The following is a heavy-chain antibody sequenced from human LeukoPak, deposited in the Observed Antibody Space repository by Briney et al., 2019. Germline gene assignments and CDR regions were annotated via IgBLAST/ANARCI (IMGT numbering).Heavy chain of an antibody. J-gene: IGHJ3*02. D-gene: IGHD6-13*01. CDR1: GFTFSAYD. Sequence: GGSLRLSCAASGFTFSAYDMNWVRQAPGKGLEWVSHITSSGSNIYYADSVKGRFTISRDNAKNSLYLQMNSLRAEDTAVYYCARPGYSSSWSAFDIWGQGTMVTVSS. V-gene: IGHV3-48*03. CDR3: ARPGYSSSWSAFDI. CDR2: ITSSGSNI.